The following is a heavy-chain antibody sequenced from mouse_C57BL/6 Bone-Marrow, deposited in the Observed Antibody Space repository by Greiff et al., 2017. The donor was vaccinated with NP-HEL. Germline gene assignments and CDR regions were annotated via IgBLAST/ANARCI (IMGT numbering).Heavy chain of an antibody. Sequence: EVQLQQSGPELVKPGASVKISCKASGYSFTDYNMNWVKQSNGKSLEWIGVINPNYGATSYNQKFKGKATLTVDQSSSTAYMQLNSLTSEDSAVFSCARSRVIAKLVEGYYFDYWGRGTTLTVTS. CDR1: GYSFTDYN. CDR3: ARSRVIAKLVEGYYFDY. D-gene: IGHD1-1*01. V-gene: IGHV1-39*01. J-gene: IGHJ2*01. CDR2: INPNYGAT.